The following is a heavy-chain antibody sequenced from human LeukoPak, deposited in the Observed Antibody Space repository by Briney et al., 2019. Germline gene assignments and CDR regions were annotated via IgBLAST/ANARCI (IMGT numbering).Heavy chain of an antibody. D-gene: IGHD3-3*01. CDR2: IDYSGST. V-gene: IGHV4-30-4*08. J-gene: IGHJ4*02. CDR3: ARVFEWSGVDF. CDR1: GGSISSGDYY. Sequence: SETLSLTCTVSGGSISSGDYYWSWIRQPPGKGLEWIGYIDYSGSTSYNPSLKSRLTISVDTSKNLFSLKLSSVTAADTAVYYCARVFEWSGVDFWGQGTLVTVSS.